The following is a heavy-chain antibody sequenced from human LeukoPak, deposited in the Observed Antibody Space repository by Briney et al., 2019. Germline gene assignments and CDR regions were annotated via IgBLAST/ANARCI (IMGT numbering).Heavy chain of an antibody. Sequence: GESLKISCKGSGYSLSSYWIGWVRQMPGKGPEWMGIIYPGDSDTRYSPSFQGQVTISADKSISTAYLQWSSLKASDTAMYYCASGGYCSSTSCPFDYWGQGTLVTVSS. J-gene: IGHJ4*02. CDR3: ASGGYCSSTSCPFDY. CDR1: GYSLSSYW. D-gene: IGHD2-2*01. CDR2: IYPGDSDT. V-gene: IGHV5-51*01.